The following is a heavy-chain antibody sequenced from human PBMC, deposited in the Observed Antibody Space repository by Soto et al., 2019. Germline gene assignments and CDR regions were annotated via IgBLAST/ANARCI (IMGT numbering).Heavy chain of an antibody. D-gene: IGHD5-18*01. CDR3: ARYGYSYSMRFFDK. CDR1: GHSISSGFYY. Sequence: SETLSLTCAVSGHSISSGFYYWGWIRQPPGKGLEWIGSMYRSGSTYYNPSLKSRVTMSVDTSKNQLSLKLTSLTAADTAVYYCARYGYSYSMRFFDKWGQGTRVTVSS. CDR2: MYRSGST. J-gene: IGHJ4*02. V-gene: IGHV4-38-2*01.